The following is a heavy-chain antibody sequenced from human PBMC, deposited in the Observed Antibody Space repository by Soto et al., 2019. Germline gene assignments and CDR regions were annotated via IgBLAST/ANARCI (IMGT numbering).Heavy chain of an antibody. CDR2: IKQDGSEQ. V-gene: IGHV3-7*03. CDR1: GFTISGYW. Sequence: EVELVESGGGLVQPGGSLRVSCAASGFTISGYWMSWVRQAPGKGLEWVANIKQDGSEQHYVDSVKGRFTISKDYAKNSLFLQMNSVRAEDTAVYYCAREGVAASRRRSFDYCGQGTLVTVSS. J-gene: IGHJ4*02. D-gene: IGHD1-26*01. CDR3: AREGVAASRRRSFDY.